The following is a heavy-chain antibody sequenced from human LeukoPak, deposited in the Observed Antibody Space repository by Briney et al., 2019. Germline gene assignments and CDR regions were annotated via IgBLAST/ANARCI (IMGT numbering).Heavy chain of an antibody. J-gene: IGHJ5*02. V-gene: IGHV1-18*01. Sequence: ASVKVSCKASGYTFTSYGISWVRQAPGQGLEWVGWISAYNGNTNYAQKLQGRVTMTTDTSTSTAYMEPRSLRSDDTAVYYCARDLGIADWFDPWGQGTLVTVSS. D-gene: IGHD6-13*01. CDR1: GYTFTSYG. CDR2: ISAYNGNT. CDR3: ARDLGIADWFDP.